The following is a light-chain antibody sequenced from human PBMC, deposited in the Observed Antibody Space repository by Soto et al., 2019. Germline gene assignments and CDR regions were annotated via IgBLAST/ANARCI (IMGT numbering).Light chain of an antibody. CDR2: GNN. J-gene: IGLJ2*01. CDR1: GSSIGTNT. CDR3: AAWDGSLNNVL. V-gene: IGLV1-44*01. Sequence: QSVLTQPPSASGTPGQRVTTSCSGSGSSIGTNTVNWYRQLPGTAPKLLIYGNNQRPSGVPDRFSGSKSGTSASLAISGLQSEDEADYYCAAWDGSLNNVLFGGGTQLTVL.